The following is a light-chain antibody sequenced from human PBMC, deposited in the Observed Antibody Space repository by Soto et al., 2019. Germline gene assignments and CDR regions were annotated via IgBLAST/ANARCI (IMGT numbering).Light chain of an antibody. V-gene: IGLV2-11*01. CDR3: CSYAGSYTFGYV. Sequence: QSVLTQPRSVSGSPGQSVTISCTGTSSDVGGYNYVSWYQQHPGKAPKLMIDDVSKRPSGVPDRFSGSKSGNTASLTISGLQAEDEADYYCCSYAGSYTFGYVFGTGTKVTVL. CDR2: DVS. J-gene: IGLJ1*01. CDR1: SSDVGGYNY.